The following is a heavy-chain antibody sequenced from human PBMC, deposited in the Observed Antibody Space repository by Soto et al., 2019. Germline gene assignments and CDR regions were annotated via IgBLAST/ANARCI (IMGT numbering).Heavy chain of an antibody. J-gene: IGHJ4*02. D-gene: IGHD4-17*01. CDR3: ARGLPFTVTTGKSYFDY. CDR1: GYTFTSYD. CDR2: MNPNSGNT. V-gene: IGHV1-8*01. Sequence: QVQLVQSGAEVKKPGASVKVSCKASGYTFTSYDINWVRQATGQGLEWMGWMNPNSGNTGYAQKFQGRVTMTRNTTISTAYMELSSLRSEDTAVYYCARGLPFTVTTGKSYFDYWGQGTLVTVSS.